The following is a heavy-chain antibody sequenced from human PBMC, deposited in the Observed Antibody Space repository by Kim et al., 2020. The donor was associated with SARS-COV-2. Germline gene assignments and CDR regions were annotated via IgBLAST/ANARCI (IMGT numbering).Heavy chain of an antibody. CDR3: ARDYKSIAAVLYHRFDS. Sequence: ASVKVSCKDSGYTFTSYGISWVRQAPGQGLEWMGWISAYNGNTNYAQKLQGRVTMTTDTSTSTAYMELRSLRSDDTAVYYCARDYKSIAAVLYHRFDSWGQGTLVTVSS. D-gene: IGHD6-13*01. V-gene: IGHV1-18*01. CDR2: ISAYNGNT. J-gene: IGHJ5*01. CDR1: GYTFTSYG.